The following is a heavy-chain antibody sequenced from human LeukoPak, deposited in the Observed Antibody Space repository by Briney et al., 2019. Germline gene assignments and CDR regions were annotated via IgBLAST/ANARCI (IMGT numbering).Heavy chain of an antibody. CDR3: AGGNSMDV. CDR2: IQSDGRGT. CDR1: GFPFSNSW. D-gene: IGHD1/OR15-1a*01. J-gene: IGHJ6*04. V-gene: IGHV3-7*03. Sequence: TGGSLRLSCAVSGFPFSNSWMCLVRQAPGKGLEGVSNIQSDGRGTSHVDSVKGRFIISRDNARNSLYLQMNSLRVEDTAVYFCAGGNSMDVWGKGTAVTVSS.